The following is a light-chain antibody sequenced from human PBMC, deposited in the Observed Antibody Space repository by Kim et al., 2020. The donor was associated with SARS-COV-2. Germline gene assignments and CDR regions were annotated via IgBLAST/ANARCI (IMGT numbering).Light chain of an antibody. CDR1: SGSIASNY. CDR3: QSYDSSNQKV. CDR2: EDN. Sequence: NFMLTQPHSVSESPGKTVTISYTGSSGSIASNYVQWYQQRPGSAPTTVIYEDNQRPSGVPDRFSGSIDSSSNSASLTISGLKTEDEADYYCQSYDSSNQKVFGGGTQLTVL. J-gene: IGLJ3*02. V-gene: IGLV6-57*02.